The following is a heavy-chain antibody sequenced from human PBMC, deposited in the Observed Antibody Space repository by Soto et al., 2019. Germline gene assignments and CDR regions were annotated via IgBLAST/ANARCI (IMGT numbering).Heavy chain of an antibody. J-gene: IGHJ4*02. V-gene: IGHV4-4*07. D-gene: IGHD3-10*01. CDR2: VYSSGTT. Sequence: SETLSLTCSVSGGSINSYWWSWIRQPAGKGLEWIGRVYSSGTTDYNPSLNSRATMSVETSKNQFSLKLSSVTAADTAVYHCARDIGSYAYGEGYWGQGIQVTVSS. CDR1: GGSINSYW. CDR3: ARDIGSYAYGEGY.